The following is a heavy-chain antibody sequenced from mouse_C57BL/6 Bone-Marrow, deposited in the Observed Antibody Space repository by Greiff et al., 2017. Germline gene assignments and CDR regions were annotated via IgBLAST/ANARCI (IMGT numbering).Heavy chain of an antibody. D-gene: IGHD1-1*01. J-gene: IGHJ4*01. V-gene: IGHV1-81*01. CDR3: ASGSSYNYAMDY. CDR1: GYTFTSYG. Sequence: QVQLQQSGAELARPGASVKLSCKASGYTFTSYGISWVKQRTGQGLEWIGEIYPRSGNTYYNEKFKGKSTLTVDKSSSTAYMQLSSLTSEDSAVYYCASGSSYNYAMDYWGQGTSVTVSS. CDR2: IYPRSGNT.